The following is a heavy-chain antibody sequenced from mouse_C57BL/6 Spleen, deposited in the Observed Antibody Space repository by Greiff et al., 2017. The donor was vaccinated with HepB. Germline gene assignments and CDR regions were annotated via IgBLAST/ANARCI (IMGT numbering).Heavy chain of an antibody. CDR3: ASYKDYAMDY. CDR1: GYTFTDYN. CDR2: INPNNGGT. D-gene: IGHD1-3*01. J-gene: IGHJ4*01. Sequence: EVKLVESGPELVKPGASVKIPCKASGYTFTDYNMDWVKQSHGKSLEWIGDINPNNGGTIYNQKFKGKATLTVDKSSSTAYMELRSLTSEDTAVYYCASYKDYAMDYWGQGTSVTVAS. V-gene: IGHV1-18*01.